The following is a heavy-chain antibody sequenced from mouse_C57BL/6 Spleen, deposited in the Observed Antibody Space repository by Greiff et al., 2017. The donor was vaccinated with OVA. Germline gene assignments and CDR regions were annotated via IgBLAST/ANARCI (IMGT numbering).Heavy chain of an antibody. D-gene: IGHD1-1*01. CDR2: ISDGGSYT. V-gene: IGHV5-4*01. Sequence: EVHLVESGGGLVKPGGSLKLSCAASGFTFSSYAMSWVRQTPEKRLEWVATISDGGSYTYYPDNVKGRFTISRDNAKNNLYLQMSHLKSEDTAMYYCARVTTVVDWYFDVWGTGTTVTVSS. CDR3: ARVTTVVDWYFDV. J-gene: IGHJ1*03. CDR1: GFTFSSYA.